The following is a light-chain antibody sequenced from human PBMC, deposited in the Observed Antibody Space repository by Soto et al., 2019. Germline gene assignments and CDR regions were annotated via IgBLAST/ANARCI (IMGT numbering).Light chain of an antibody. CDR2: DNN. V-gene: IGLV1-51*01. J-gene: IGLJ1*01. CDR1: SSNIGLNY. Sequence: QSVLTQPHSVSGAAGQKITLSCSGSSSNIGLNYVSWFQHLPGTAPKLLMYDNNKRPSGIPDRFSGSKSGTSATLGITGLQTGDEADYYCGTWDSSLSVYVFGTGTKVTVL. CDR3: GTWDSSLSVYV.